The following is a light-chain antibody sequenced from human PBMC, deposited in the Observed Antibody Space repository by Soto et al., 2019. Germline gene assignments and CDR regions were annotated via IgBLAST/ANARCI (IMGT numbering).Light chain of an antibody. CDR2: GPS. V-gene: IGKV3-20*01. CDR1: QSISGTF. CDR3: QQYDSGWT. J-gene: IGKJ1*01. Sequence: EIVLTQSPGTLSLSPGERATLSCRASQSISGTFLAWYQHKPGQAPRVLIYGPSRRATGIPDRFSGSGSGTDFTLTISRLEPEDFALYYCQQYDSGWTFGQGTKVEMK.